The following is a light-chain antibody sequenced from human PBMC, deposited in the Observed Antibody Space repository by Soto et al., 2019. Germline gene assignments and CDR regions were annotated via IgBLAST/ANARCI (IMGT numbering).Light chain of an antibody. J-gene: IGLJ2*01. Sequence: QSVLSQPPSVSGAPGRRVTISCTGSSSNIGAGYEVHWYQQFPRAAPKLLIFDNSNRPSGVPDRFSASQSGSSASLAIAGLQVEDEADYYCQSHDNSLGYIVFGGGTKLTVL. CDR1: SSNIGAGYE. V-gene: IGLV1-40*01. CDR2: DNS. CDR3: QSHDNSLGYIV.